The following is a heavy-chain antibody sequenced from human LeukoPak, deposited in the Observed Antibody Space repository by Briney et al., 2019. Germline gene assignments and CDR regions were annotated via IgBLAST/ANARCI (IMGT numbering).Heavy chain of an antibody. CDR1: GFTFSSYS. D-gene: IGHD3-22*01. V-gene: IGHV3-48*04. Sequence: GGSLRLSCAASGFTFSSYSMNWVRQAPGKGLEWVSYISSSSSTIYYADSVKGRFTISRDNAKNSLYLQMNSLRAEDTAVYYCARELRHYYGSGYTDYWGQGTLVTVSS. CDR3: ARELRHYYGSGYTDY. CDR2: ISSSSSTI. J-gene: IGHJ4*02.